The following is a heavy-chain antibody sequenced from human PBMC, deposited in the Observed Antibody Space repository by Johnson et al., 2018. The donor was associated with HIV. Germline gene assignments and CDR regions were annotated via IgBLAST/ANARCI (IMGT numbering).Heavy chain of an antibody. D-gene: IGHD2-8*01. CDR3: ASWGILYDALDI. V-gene: IGHV3-30-3*01. CDR2: ISYDGSNK. J-gene: IGHJ3*02. Sequence: VQLVESGGGVVQPGRYLRLSCAASGFTFSTYAMHWVRQAPGKGLEWVALISYDGSNKYYADSVKGRFTISRDNSKNTLYLQMNSLRAEDTAVYYCASWGILYDALDIWGQGTMVTVSS. CDR1: GFTFSTYA.